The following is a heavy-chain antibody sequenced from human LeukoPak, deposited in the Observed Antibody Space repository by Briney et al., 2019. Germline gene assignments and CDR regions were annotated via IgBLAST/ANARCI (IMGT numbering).Heavy chain of an antibody. CDR2: ISSSNSYI. CDR1: GFTFSSYS. J-gene: IGHJ6*02. V-gene: IGHV3-21*01. Sequence: GGSLRLSCAASGFTFSSYSMNWVRQAPGKGLEWVSSISSSNSYIYYADSVKGRFTISRDNAKNSLYLQMNSLRAEDTAVYYCARLVEGYYYDSSGYYQTYYYYGMDVWGQGTTVTVSS. D-gene: IGHD3-22*01. CDR3: ARLVEGYYYDSSGYYQTYYYYGMDV.